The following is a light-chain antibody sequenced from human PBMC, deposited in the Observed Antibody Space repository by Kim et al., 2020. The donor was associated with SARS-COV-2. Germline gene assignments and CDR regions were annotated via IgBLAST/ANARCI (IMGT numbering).Light chain of an antibody. J-gene: IGKJ5*01. CDR2: STS. CDR3: QQNNNVPPLT. V-gene: IGKV3-15*01. CDR1: QSVERT. Sequence: CPGERAPPSGRGRQSVERTSPWSQQSRGQAPRPLSSSTSTRASGIPSKFSGSGAGTEFTFTTSSLQSEDFAVYYFQQNNNVPPLTFGQGTRLEIK.